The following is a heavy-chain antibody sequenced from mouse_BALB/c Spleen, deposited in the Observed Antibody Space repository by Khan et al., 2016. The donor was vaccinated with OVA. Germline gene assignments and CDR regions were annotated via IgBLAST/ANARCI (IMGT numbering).Heavy chain of an antibody. CDR3: ARNSALADAFDC. J-gene: IGHJ4*01. CDR1: GFSLSRFT. V-gene: IGHV2-6-4*01. D-gene: IGHD1-2*01. Sequence: QVQLKESGPGLVAPSQSLSITCTASGFSLSRFTVHWVRRPPGKGLEWLGMIWGDGSTDYNSALKSRLNIIKDDSNSQAFLAMRSLQIANTTMYSCARNSALADAFDCWGQGTSVTVSS. CDR2: IWGDGST.